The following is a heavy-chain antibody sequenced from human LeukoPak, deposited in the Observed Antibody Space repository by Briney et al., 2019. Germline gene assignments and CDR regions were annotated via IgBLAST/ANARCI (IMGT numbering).Heavy chain of an antibody. V-gene: IGHV3-66*01. J-gene: IGHJ4*02. D-gene: IGHD6-19*01. CDR1: GFTVSSKY. Sequence: GGSLRLSCAASGFTVSSKYMSWVRQAPGKGLEWVSVIYSGGSTYYADSVKGRFTISRDNSKDTVYLQMNSLRAEDTAVYYCAKVPGIAGALDYWGQGTLVTVSS. CDR2: IYSGGST. CDR3: AKVPGIAGALDY.